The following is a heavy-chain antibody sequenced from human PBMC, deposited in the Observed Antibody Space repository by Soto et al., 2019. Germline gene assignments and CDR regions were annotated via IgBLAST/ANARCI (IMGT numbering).Heavy chain of an antibody. Sequence: EVQLVESGGGLVKPGGSLRLSCAGSGFTFSGYSMNWVRQAPGKALEWVSSISSSSNNMYYTDSVKGRFTMSRDNAKNSLSLQMNSLRVDDTAVYYCARDLASATGTFDYWGQGTLVTVSS. J-gene: IGHJ4*02. CDR1: GFTFSGYS. D-gene: IGHD1-1*01. V-gene: IGHV3-21*02. CDR2: ISSSSNNM. CDR3: ARDLASATGTFDY.